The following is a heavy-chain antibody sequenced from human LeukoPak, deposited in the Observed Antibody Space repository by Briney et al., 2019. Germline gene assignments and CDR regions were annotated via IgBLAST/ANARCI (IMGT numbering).Heavy chain of an antibody. D-gene: IGHD2-15*01. Sequence: SETLPLTCTVSGGSISSSSYYWGWIRQPPGKGLEWIGSIYYSGSTYYNPSLKSRVTISVDTSKNQFSLKLSSVTAADTAVYYCARRSSGGKFDYWGQGTLVTVSS. CDR3: ARRSSGGKFDY. CDR1: GGSISSSSYY. V-gene: IGHV4-39*01. J-gene: IGHJ4*02. CDR2: IYYSGST.